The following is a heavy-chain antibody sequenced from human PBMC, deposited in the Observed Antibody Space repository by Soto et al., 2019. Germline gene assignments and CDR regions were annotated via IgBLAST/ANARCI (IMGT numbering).Heavy chain of an antibody. CDR1: GGSISSGGYY. Sequence: SETLSLTCTVSGGSISSGGYYWSWIRQHPGKGLEWIGYIYYSGSTYYNPSLKSRVTISVDTSKNQFSLRLSSVTAADTAVYYCASSVPPVYFQHRGQGTLVTVSS. CDR2: IYYSGST. CDR3: ASSVPPVYFQH. J-gene: IGHJ1*01. V-gene: IGHV4-31*03.